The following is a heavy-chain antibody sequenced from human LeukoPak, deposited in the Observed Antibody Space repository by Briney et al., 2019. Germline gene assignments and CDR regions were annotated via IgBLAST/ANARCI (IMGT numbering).Heavy chain of an antibody. D-gene: IGHD3-22*01. V-gene: IGHV3-21*01. CDR1: GFTFSNYT. CDR2: ISSSSSYI. CDR3: ANSDSSGYYDY. Sequence: GGSLRLSCAASGFTFSNYTMNWVRQAPGKGLEWVSSISSSSSYIYYADSMKGRFTISRDNAKNSLYLQMNSLRAEDMAVYYCANSDSSGYYDYWGQGTLVTVSS. J-gene: IGHJ4*02.